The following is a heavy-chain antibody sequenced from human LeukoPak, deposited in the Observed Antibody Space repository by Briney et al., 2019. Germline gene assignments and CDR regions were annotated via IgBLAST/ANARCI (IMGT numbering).Heavy chain of an antibody. Sequence: PEASVKVSCKASGCTFASYDINWVRQATGQGLEWMGWMNPNSGNTGYAQKFQGRVTMTRNTSISTAYMEVNSLRSEDTAVYYCARGPERSRYGSGSSWFDPWGQGTLVTASS. V-gene: IGHV1-8*01. CDR3: ARGPERSRYGSGSSWFDP. CDR1: GCTFASYD. J-gene: IGHJ5*02. D-gene: IGHD3-10*01. CDR2: MNPNSGNT.